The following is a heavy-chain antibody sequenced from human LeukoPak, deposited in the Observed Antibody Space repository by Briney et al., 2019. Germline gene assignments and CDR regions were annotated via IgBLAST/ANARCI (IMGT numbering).Heavy chain of an antibody. V-gene: IGHV3-23*01. J-gene: IGHJ3*02. CDR2: ISGSGGST. Sequence: PGGSLRLSCAASGFTFSSYAMSWVRQAPGKGLEWVSAISGSGGSTYYADSVKGRFTISRDNSKNTLYLQMNSLRAEDTAVYYCANGDWGDYVGPSHAFDIWGQGTMVTVSS. D-gene: IGHD4-23*01. CDR3: ANGDWGDYVGPSHAFDI. CDR1: GFTFSSYA.